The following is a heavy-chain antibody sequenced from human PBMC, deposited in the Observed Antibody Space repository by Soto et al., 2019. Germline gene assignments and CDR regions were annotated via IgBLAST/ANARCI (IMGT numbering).Heavy chain of an antibody. CDR3: AKLLSIAARGYFDY. Sequence: GGSLRLSCAASGFTFSSYGMHWVRQAPGKGLEWVAVISYDGSNKYYADSVKGRFTISRDNSKNTLYLQMNSLRAEDTAVYYCAKLLSIAARGYFDYWGQGTLVTVSS. D-gene: IGHD6-6*01. J-gene: IGHJ4*02. CDR2: ISYDGSNK. V-gene: IGHV3-30*18. CDR1: GFTFSSYG.